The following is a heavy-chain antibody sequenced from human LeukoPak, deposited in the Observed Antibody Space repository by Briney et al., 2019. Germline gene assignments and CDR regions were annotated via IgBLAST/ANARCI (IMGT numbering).Heavy chain of an antibody. V-gene: IGHV5-51*01. J-gene: IGHJ4*02. CDR1: GSIFTNYW. Sequence: GASLQISCEASGSIFTNYWIAWGRQLPGKGLEWRGIIYPGDSDTRYSPSFQGQVTISADKSISTAYLQWSSLKASDTAMYYCARRSGNFQADYNFDYWGQGTLVTVSS. D-gene: IGHD1-26*01. CDR3: ARRSGNFQADYNFDY. CDR2: IYPGDSDT.